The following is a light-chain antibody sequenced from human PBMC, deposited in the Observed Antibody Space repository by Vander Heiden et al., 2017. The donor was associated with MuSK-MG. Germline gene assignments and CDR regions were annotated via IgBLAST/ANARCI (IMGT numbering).Light chain of an antibody. CDR3: LQSDTYLWS. CDR2: VAS. Sequence: DIQMTQSPSSLSASVGDRVTITCRASQSISNFLNWYQQKPGKAPKLLIYVASSLQSRVPSRLRGSGFLTDFTLTIIMLQPEDIATSYFLQSDTYLWSFGPGTKVXIK. J-gene: IGKJ1*01. CDR1: QSISNF. V-gene: IGKV1-39*01.